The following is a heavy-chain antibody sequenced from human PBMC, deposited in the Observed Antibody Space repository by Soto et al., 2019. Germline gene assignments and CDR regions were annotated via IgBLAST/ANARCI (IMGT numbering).Heavy chain of an antibody. CDR1: GFTFSSYS. CDR3: VRPNSPAATNAFEI. CDR2: IGSSSSTI. Sequence: GGSLRLSCAASGFTFSSYSMNWVRQAPGKGLEWVSYIGSSSSTIYYADSVKGRFTISRDNAKNSLYLQMNSLRAEDTAVYYCVRPNSPAATNAFEIWGQGTMVTVSS. J-gene: IGHJ3*02. D-gene: IGHD2-15*01. V-gene: IGHV3-48*01.